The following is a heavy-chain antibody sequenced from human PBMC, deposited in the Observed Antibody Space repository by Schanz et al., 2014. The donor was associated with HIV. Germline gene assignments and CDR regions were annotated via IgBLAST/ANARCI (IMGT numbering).Heavy chain of an antibody. J-gene: IGHJ4*02. D-gene: IGHD3-10*01. CDR3: ARDSGPGIY. V-gene: IGHV3-7*01. CDR1: GFTFSSYG. CDR2: IKQDGSEK. Sequence: PASGFTFSSYGMHWVRQAPGKGLEWVANIKQDGSEKHYVASVKGRFTISRDNAKNSLYLQMSSLRADDTAVYYCARDSGPGIYWGQGTLVTVSS.